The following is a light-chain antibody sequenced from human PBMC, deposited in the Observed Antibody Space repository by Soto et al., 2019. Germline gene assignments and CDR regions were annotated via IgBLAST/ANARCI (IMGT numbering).Light chain of an antibody. V-gene: IGLV2-14*03. CDR3: SSYTTSSTDV. J-gene: IGLJ1*01. Sequence: QSVLTQPASVSGSPGQSIAISCTGTSSDIGGYNYVSWYRHHPGKAPEVMIYDVSNRPSGVSDRFSGSKSGNTASLTISGLQAEDEADYYCSSYTTSSTDVFGTGTKVTVL. CDR2: DVS. CDR1: SSDIGGYNY.